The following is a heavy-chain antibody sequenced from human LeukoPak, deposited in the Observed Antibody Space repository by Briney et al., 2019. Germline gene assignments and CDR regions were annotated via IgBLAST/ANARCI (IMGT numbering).Heavy chain of an antibody. CDR3: ARHNGIAVAGGFGGCDY. CDR2: IYYSGST. J-gene: IGHJ4*02. D-gene: IGHD6-19*01. V-gene: IGHV4-59*08. CDR1: GGSISSYY. Sequence: SETLSLTCTVSGGSISSYYWSWIRQPPGKGLEWIGYIYYSGSTNYNPSLKSRVTISVDTSKNQFSLKLSSVTAADTAVYYCARHNGIAVAGGFGGCDYWGQETLVTVSS.